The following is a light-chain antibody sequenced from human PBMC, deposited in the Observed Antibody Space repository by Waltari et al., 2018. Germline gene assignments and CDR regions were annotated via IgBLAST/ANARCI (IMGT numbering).Light chain of an antibody. CDR3: QRYSTYPPT. V-gene: IGKV1-5*03. J-gene: IGKJ4*01. Sequence: DIQMTQSPSTLSASVGDRITPTRRASQSINTWLAWYQQKPGKAPKLLISKASSLESEVPSRFSGSGFGTEFTLTISSLQPDDSATFYCQRYSTYPPTFGGGTKVEIK. CDR2: KAS. CDR1: QSINTW.